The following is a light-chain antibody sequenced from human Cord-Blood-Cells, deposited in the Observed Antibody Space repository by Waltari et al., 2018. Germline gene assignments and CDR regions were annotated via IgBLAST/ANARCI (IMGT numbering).Light chain of an antibody. CDR3: QQFNSYLFT. V-gene: IGKV1-13*02. Sequence: AIQFTQSPSSLSAPEGNRVTIPCRASQGISSALAWYQQKPGKAPKLLIYDASSLERGVPSRFSGSGSGTDFTLTIRSLQPEDFATYYCQQFNSYLFTFGPGTKVDIK. J-gene: IGKJ3*01. CDR1: QGISSA. CDR2: DAS.